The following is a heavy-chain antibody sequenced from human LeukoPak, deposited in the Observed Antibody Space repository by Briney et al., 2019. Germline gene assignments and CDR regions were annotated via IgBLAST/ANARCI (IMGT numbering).Heavy chain of an antibody. Sequence: QSGGSLRLSCAASGFTFSSYAMHWVRQAPGKGLEWVAVISYDGSNKYYADSVKGRFTISRDNSKNTLYLQMNSLRAEDTAVYYCAKGTAVDIWFGGDEGLAYWGQGTLVTVSS. D-gene: IGHD3-10*01. J-gene: IGHJ4*02. CDR2: ISYDGSNK. V-gene: IGHV3-30*04. CDR1: GFTFSSYA. CDR3: AKGTAVDIWFGGDEGLAY.